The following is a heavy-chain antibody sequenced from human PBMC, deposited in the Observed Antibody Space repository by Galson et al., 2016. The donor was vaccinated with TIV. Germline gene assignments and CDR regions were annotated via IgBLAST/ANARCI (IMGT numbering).Heavy chain of an antibody. CDR2: ISYDRSDK. CDR1: GFTFSSYD. D-gene: IGHD6-19*01. V-gene: IGHV3-33*01. J-gene: IGHJ4*02. CDR3: ARQWQSYSFDY. Sequence: LRLSCAASGFTFSSYDMHWVRQAPGKGLEWVAIISYDRSDKYYADSVKGRFTISRDNSKNTLYLQMNSLRVEDTAVYHCARQWQSYSFDYWGQGTLVTVSS.